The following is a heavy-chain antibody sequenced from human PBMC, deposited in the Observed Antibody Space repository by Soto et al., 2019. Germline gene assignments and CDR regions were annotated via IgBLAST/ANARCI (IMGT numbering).Heavy chain of an antibody. CDR1: GFTFSSYG. CDR2: ISYDRSNK. CDR3: ARKTLTYYYDSSASY. J-gene: IGHJ4*02. V-gene: IGHV3-30*03. D-gene: IGHD3-22*01. Sequence: GGSLRLSCAASGFTFSSYGMHWVRQAPGKGLEWVAVISYDRSNKYYADSVKGRFTISRDNSKNTLYLQMNSLRAEDTALYYCARKTLTYYYDSSASYWGQGTLVTVSS.